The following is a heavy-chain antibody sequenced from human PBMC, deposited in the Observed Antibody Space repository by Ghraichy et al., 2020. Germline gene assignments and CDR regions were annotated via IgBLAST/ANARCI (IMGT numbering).Heavy chain of an antibody. V-gene: IGHV3-66*02. D-gene: IGHD1-1*01. J-gene: IGHJ4*02. Sequence: GGSLRLSCAASGFTFSSNYMSWVRQGPGKGLEWVSVIYSGGTIKYADSVKGRFTISRDNSKNTLYLQMNSLGPEDTAIYYCARGGTWQLGSCYYDYWGQGTLVTVSS. CDR2: IYSGGTI. CDR1: GFTFSSNY. CDR3: ARGGTWQLGSCYYDY.